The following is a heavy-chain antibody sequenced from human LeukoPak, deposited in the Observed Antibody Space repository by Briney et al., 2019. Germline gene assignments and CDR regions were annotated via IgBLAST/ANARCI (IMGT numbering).Heavy chain of an antibody. V-gene: IGHV3-23*01. CDR3: AKDQYGEAFDI. D-gene: IGHD4-17*01. J-gene: IGHJ3*02. Sequence: GGSLRLSCAASGFTFRSYAMNWVRQAPGKGLEWVSAISGSGSATYYADSVKGRFTISRDNSKNTLYLQMNSLRAEDTAVYYCAKDQYGEAFDIWGQGQWSPSLQ. CDR1: GFTFRSYA. CDR2: ISGSGSAT.